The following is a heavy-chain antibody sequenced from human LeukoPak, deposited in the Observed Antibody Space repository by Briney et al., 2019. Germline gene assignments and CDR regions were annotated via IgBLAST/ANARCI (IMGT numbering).Heavy chain of an antibody. D-gene: IGHD3-22*01. Sequence: GRSLRLSCAASGFTFSSYAMSWVRQAPGKGLEWVSAISGSGGSTYYADSVKGRFTISRDNSKNTLYLQMNSLRAEDTAVYYCAKDTQIVVATPGDYWGQGTLVTVSS. CDR3: AKDTQIVVATPGDY. J-gene: IGHJ4*02. CDR2: ISGSGGST. CDR1: GFTFSSYA. V-gene: IGHV3-23*01.